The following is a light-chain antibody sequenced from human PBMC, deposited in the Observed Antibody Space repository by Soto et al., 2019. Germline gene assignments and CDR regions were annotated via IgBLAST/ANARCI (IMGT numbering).Light chain of an antibody. CDR3: QQYNTWPRT. CDR2: GSS. J-gene: IGKJ1*01. V-gene: IGKV3-20*01. Sequence: EIVMTQSPATLSVTPGERATLFCRASQSISTSYLAWYQQKPGQAPRLLIYGSSSRATGIPDRFSGSGSGTDFTLTISSLEPEDFAVYYCQQYNTWPRTFGQGTKVDI. CDR1: QSISTSY.